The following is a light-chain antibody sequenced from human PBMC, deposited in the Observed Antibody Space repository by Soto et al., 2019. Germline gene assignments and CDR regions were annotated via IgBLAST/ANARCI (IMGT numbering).Light chain of an antibody. V-gene: IGLV1-40*01. CDR2: ANS. CDR1: SSNFGAGYD. Sequence: QSVLTQPPSVSGAPGQTVTISCSGTSSNFGAGYDAHWYQQLPGTAPKLLIYANSNRPSGVPDRFSGSKSGTSASLAITGLQAEDEADYYCQSYDNSLSGSRVFGGGTKLTGL. J-gene: IGLJ3*02. CDR3: QSYDNSLSGSRV.